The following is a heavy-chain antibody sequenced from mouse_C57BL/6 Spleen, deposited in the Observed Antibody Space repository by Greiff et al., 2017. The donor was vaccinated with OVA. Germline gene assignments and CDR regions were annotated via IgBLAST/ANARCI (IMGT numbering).Heavy chain of an antibody. D-gene: IGHD1-1*01. CDR1: GFSLTSYA. CDR2: IWTGGGT. CDR3: ARDHYYGSLFAY. J-gene: IGHJ3*01. Sequence: VKLQQSGPGLVAPSQSLSITCTVSGFSLTSYAISWVRQPPGKGLEWLGVIWTGGGTNYNSALKSRLSISKDNSKSQVFLKMNSLQTDDTARYYCARDHYYGSLFAYWGQGTLVTVSA. V-gene: IGHV2-9-1*01.